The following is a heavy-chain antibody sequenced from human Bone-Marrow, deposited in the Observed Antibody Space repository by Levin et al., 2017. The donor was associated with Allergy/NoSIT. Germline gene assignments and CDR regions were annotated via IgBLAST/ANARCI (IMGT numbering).Heavy chain of an antibody. J-gene: IGHJ6*02. V-gene: IGHV3-23*01. CDR1: GFTFSNYA. D-gene: IGHD3-10*01. CDR2: ISGSGGST. Sequence: GGSLRLSCAASGFTFSNYAMNWVRQAPGKGLEWVSGISGSGGSTYYADSVKGRFTISRDNSKNTLYLQMNSLRAEDTAVYYCATPRRGDYYGSGPHRHKKHYYYYGMDVWGQGTTVTVSS. CDR3: ATPRRGDYYGSGPHRHKKHYYYYGMDV.